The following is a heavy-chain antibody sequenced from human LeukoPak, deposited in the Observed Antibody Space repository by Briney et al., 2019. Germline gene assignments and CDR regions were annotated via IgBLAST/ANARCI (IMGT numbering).Heavy chain of an antibody. V-gene: IGHV4-4*07. CDR2: IYTSGST. Sequence: SETLSLTCTVSGGSISSYYWSWIRQPAGKGLEWIGRIYTSGSTNYNPSLKSRVTMSVDTSKNQFPLKLSSVTAADTAVYYCARGRTAATPYYYYYGMDVWGQGTTVTVSS. D-gene: IGHD4-23*01. CDR1: GGSISSYY. J-gene: IGHJ6*02. CDR3: ARGRTAATPYYYYYGMDV.